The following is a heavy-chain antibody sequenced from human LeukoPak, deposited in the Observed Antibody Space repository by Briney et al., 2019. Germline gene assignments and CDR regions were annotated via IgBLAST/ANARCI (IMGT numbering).Heavy chain of an antibody. CDR2: IIPVLGAT. D-gene: IGHD1-14*01. V-gene: IGHV1-69*04. CDR3: ASRSHRKAFDI. CDR1: EATFGSYD. J-gene: IGHJ3*02. Sequence: SVKVSCKTSEATFGSYDINWVRQAPGQELEWMGRIIPVLGATNYAQKFQGTVTLTADTSTNTVYMELSNLRSEDTALYFCASRSHRKAFDIWGQGTMVTVSS.